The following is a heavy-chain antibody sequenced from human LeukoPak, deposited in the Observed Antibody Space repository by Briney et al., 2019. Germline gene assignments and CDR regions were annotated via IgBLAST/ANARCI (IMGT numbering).Heavy chain of an antibody. CDR3: AKDRQQLANLDY. CDR1: GFTFGNFG. CDR2: IGGSGDYT. J-gene: IGHJ4*02. V-gene: IGHV3-23*01. D-gene: IGHD6-13*01. Sequence: GGSLRLSCEASGFTFGNFGMSWVRQAPGKGLEWVSGIGGSGDYTYYADSVKGRFTISRDNPKNTLYLQLNSLRAEDSAVYYCAKDRQQLANLDYWGQGTLVTVSA.